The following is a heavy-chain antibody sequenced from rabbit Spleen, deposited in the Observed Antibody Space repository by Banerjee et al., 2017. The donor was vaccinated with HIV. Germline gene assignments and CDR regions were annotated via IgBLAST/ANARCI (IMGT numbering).Heavy chain of an antibody. CDR2: IDPVFGIT. Sequence: EQLVESGGGLVQPGGSLKLSCKDSGFDFNRYGVSWVRQAPGKGLDWIGYIDPVFGITYFASWVNGRFTISRENTQNTASLQMNSLTAADTATYFCVRDTWIFNLWGPGTLVTVS. CDR3: VRDTWIFNL. J-gene: IGHJ4*01. V-gene: IGHV1S47*01. D-gene: IGHD1-1*01. CDR1: GFDFNRYG.